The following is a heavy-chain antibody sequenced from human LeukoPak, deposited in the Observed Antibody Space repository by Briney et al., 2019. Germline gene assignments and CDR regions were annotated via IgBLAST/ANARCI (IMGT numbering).Heavy chain of an antibody. D-gene: IGHD3-3*01. Sequence: SETLSLTCTVSGYSISSGYYWGWIRQPPGKGLEWIGSIYHSGSTYYNPSLKSRVTISVDTSKNQFSLKLSSVTAADTAVYYCARDPGFASGHYDHDYWVQGTLVTVSS. CDR1: GYSISSGYY. CDR2: IYHSGST. CDR3: ARDPGFASGHYDHDY. V-gene: IGHV4-38-2*02. J-gene: IGHJ4*02.